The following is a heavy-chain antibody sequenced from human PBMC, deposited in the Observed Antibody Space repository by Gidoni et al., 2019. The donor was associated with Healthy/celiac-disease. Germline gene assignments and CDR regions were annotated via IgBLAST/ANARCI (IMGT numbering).Heavy chain of an antibody. V-gene: IGHV4-59*08. J-gene: IGHJ4*02. Sequence: QVQLQESGPGLVKPSATLSLTCTVSGGSISSYYWSWIRQPPGKGLEWIGYIYYSGSTNSNPSLKSGGNISVDTSKNQFALKQRSVTDADTAVYYCATRGGDYWGQGTLVTVSS. CDR1: GGSISSYY. D-gene: IGHD3-16*01. CDR2: IYYSGST. CDR3: ATRGGDY.